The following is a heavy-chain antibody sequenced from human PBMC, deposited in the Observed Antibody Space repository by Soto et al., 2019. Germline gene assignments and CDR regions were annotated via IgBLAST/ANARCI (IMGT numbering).Heavy chain of an antibody. CDR1: GFTVSSNY. V-gene: IGHV3-66*01. Sequence: GGSLRLSCAASGFTVSSNYMSWVRQAPGKGLEWVSVIYSGGSTYYADSVKGRFTISRDNSKNTLYLQMNSLRAEDTAVYYCARAYDIPWESNAFDIWGQGTMVTVSS. D-gene: IGHD3-9*01. J-gene: IGHJ3*02. CDR3: ARAYDIPWESNAFDI. CDR2: IYSGGST.